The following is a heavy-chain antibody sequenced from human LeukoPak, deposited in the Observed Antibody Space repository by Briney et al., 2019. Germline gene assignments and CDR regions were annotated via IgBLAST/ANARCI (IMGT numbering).Heavy chain of an antibody. V-gene: IGHV3-23*01. D-gene: IGHD6-19*01. CDR1: GFTFSSYA. Sequence: PGGSLRLSCAASGFTFSSYAMSWVHQAPGKGLEWVSAISGSGGSTYYADSVKGRFTISRDNSKNTLYLQMNSLRAEDTAVYYCAKVPYSSGWYSNWFDPWGQGTLVTVSS. CDR3: AKVPYSSGWYSNWFDP. J-gene: IGHJ5*02. CDR2: ISGSGGST.